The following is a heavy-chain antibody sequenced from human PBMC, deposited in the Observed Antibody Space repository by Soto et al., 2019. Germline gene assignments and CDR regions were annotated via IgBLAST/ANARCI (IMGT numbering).Heavy chain of an antibody. D-gene: IGHD2-21*02. CDR1: GGSFSGYY. CDR2: INHSGST. CDR3: ARGLQNYFDY. J-gene: IGHJ4*02. V-gene: IGHV4-34*01. Sequence: PSETLSLTCAVYGGSFSGYYWSWFRQPPGKGLEWIGEINHSGSTNYNPSLKGRFTISRDNSKNTLYLQMSSLRAEDTAVYYCARGLQNYFDYWGQGTLVTVSS.